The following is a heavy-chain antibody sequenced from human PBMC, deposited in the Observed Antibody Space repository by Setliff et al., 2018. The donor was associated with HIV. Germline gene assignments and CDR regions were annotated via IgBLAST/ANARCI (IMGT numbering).Heavy chain of an antibody. J-gene: IGHJ5*01. CDR1: GGTFNNYA. V-gene: IGHV1-69*13. CDR2: IIPILGTT. D-gene: IGHD5-18*01. Sequence: GASANVSCKASGGTFNNYAISWVRQAPGQGLEWMGGIIPILGTTNYAQKIQGRVKFSADESTGTAYMDLTRLRVDDTAIYYCARGTWMQARWWFDSWGQGTQVTVSS. CDR3: ARGTWMQARWWFDS.